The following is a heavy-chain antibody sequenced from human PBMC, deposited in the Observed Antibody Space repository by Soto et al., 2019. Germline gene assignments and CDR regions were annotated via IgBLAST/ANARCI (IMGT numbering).Heavy chain of an antibody. CDR1: GYTFTSYG. J-gene: IGHJ6*02. V-gene: IGHV1-18*01. Sequence: ASVKVSCKASGYTFTSYGISWVRQAPGQGLEWMGWISAYNGNTNYAQKLQGRVTMTTDTSTSTAYMELRSLRSDDTAVYYCARYIDYGDYRSYYYYGMDVWGQGTTVTVSS. CDR3: ARYIDYGDYRSYYYYGMDV. CDR2: ISAYNGNT. D-gene: IGHD4-17*01.